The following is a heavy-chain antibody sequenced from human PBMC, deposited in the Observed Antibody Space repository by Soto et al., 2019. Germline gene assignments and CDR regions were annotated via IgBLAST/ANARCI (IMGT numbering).Heavy chain of an antibody. V-gene: IGHV3-7*05. CDR1: GFTFRTYW. D-gene: IGHD5-18*01. J-gene: IGHJ6*02. CDR2: INQDGSEK. CDR3: ARDGSTSWYSYDYHGMDV. Sequence: GGSLSLSCGASGFTFRTYWLSWVRQVPGKGLEWVANINQDGSEKNYVDSVKGRFTISRDNAKNSLYLQMSSLRAEDTALYYCARDGSTSWYSYDYHGMDVWGQGTTVTVSS.